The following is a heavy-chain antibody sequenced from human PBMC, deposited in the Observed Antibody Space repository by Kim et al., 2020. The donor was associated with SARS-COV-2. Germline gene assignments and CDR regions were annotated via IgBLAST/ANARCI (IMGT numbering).Heavy chain of an antibody. CDR3: ARHEGATL. CDR2: IYYSGST. J-gene: IGHJ4*02. Sequence: SETLSLTCTVSGGSISSSSYYWGWIRQPPGKGLEWIGSIYYSGSTYYNPSLKSRVTISVDTSKNQFSLKLSSVTAADTAVYYCARHEGATLWCQGTLVT. V-gene: IGHV4-39*01. CDR1: GGSISSSSYY. D-gene: IGHD3-16*01.